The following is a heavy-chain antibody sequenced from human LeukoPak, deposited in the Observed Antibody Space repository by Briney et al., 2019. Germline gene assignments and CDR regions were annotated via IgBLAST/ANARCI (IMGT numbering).Heavy chain of an antibody. Sequence: GGSLRLSCAASGFTFSSYNMDWVRQAPGKGLEWVSFIDSSSRYIYQADSVKGRFTISRDNAKSSVFLQMNSLRAEDTAVYYCARVGGHCTSTSCPPPDYWAREPRSPSPQ. CDR1: GFTFSSYN. J-gene: IGHJ4*02. D-gene: IGHD2-2*01. V-gene: IGHV3-21*01. CDR2: IDSSSRYI. CDR3: ARVGGHCTSTSCPPPDY.